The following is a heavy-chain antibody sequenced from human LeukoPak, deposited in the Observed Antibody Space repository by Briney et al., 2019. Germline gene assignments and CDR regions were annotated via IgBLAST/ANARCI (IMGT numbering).Heavy chain of an antibody. Sequence: GGSLRLSCAASGFTFSNYEMNWVRQAPGKGLEWVSYISSSGSTIYYADFVKGRFTISRDNAKNSLYLQMNSLRAEDTAVYYCARVTGRAAAGRRAWFDPWGQGTLVTVSS. CDR3: ARVTGRAAAGRRAWFDP. CDR1: GFTFSNYE. V-gene: IGHV3-48*03. D-gene: IGHD6-13*01. CDR2: ISSSGSTI. J-gene: IGHJ5*02.